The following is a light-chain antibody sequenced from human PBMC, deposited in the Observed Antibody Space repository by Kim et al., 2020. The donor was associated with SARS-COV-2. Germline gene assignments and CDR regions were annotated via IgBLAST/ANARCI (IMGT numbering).Light chain of an antibody. CDR2: QDS. J-gene: IGLJ3*02. V-gene: IGLV3-1*01. CDR1: KLGDKY. CDR3: QAWDSSSWV. Sequence: SYELTQPPSVSVSPGQTASITCSGDKLGDKYACWYQQKPGQSPVLVIYQDSKRPSGIPERFSGSNPGNTATLTISGTQAMDEADYYCQAWDSSSWV.